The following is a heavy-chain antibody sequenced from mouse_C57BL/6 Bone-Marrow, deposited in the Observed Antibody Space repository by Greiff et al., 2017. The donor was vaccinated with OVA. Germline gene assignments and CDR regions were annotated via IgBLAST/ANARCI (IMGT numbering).Heavy chain of an antibody. D-gene: IGHD1-1*01. V-gene: IGHV1-52*01. CDR3: AREDDYGSRAGYFDV. CDR2: IDPSDSET. CDR1: GYTFTSYW. Sequence: QVQLQQPGAELVRPGSSVTLSCKASGYTFTSYWMHWVKQRPIQGLEWIGNIDPSDSETHYNQKFKDKATLTVDKSSSTAYMQLSSLTSEDSAVYYCAREDDYGSRAGYFDVWGTGTTVTVSS. J-gene: IGHJ1*03.